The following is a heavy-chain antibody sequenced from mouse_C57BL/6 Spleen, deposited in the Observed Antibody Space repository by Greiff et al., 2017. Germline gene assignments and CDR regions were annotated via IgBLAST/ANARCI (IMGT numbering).Heavy chain of an antibody. CDR1: GFTFSDYY. J-gene: IGHJ2*01. Sequence: EVQRVESEGGLVQPGSSMKLSCTASGFTFSDYYMAWVRQVPEKGLEWVANINYDGSSTYYLDSLKSRFIISRDNAKNILYLQMSSLKSEDTATYYCAREGNWGYFDYWGQGTTLTVSS. D-gene: IGHD4-1*01. CDR3: AREGNWGYFDY. CDR2: INYDGSST. V-gene: IGHV5-16*01.